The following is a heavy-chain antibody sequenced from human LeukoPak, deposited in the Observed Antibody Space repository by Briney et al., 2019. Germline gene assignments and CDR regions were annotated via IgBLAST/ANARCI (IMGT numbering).Heavy chain of an antibody. CDR1: AFTVSSNY. J-gene: IGHJ6*03. CDR3: ARDMIVVVRGYYYMDV. Sequence: GGSLRLSCAASAFTVSSNYMSWVRRAPGKGLEWVSVIYSGGSTYYADSVEGRFTISRDNSKNTLYLQMNSLRAEDTAVYYCARDMIVVVRGYYYMDVWGKGTTVTVSS. CDR2: IYSGGST. D-gene: IGHD3-22*01. V-gene: IGHV3-66*02.